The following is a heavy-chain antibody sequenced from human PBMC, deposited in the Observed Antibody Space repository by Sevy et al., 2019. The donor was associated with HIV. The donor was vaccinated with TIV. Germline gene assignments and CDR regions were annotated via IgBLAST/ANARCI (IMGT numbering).Heavy chain of an antibody. V-gene: IGHV3-23*01. D-gene: IGHD3-10*02. J-gene: IGHJ4*02. Sequence: GGSLRLSCAASGFTFNNYAMSWVRQPPGKGLEWVLGLIENGVDTYYSDSVRGRFTISRDNSKNTLYLQMNSLRAEDTAIYYCVKDYMFAADWAPDSWGQGTLVTVSS. CDR2: LIENGVDT. CDR3: VKDYMFAADWAPDS. CDR1: GFTFNNYA.